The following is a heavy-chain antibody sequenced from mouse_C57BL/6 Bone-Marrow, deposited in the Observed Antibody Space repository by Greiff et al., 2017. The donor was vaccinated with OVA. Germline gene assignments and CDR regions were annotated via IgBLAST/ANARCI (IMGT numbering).Heavy chain of an antibody. CDR3: ARAGLLLRSLFDY. V-gene: IGHV1-55*01. CDR2: IYPGSGST. J-gene: IGHJ2*01. D-gene: IGHD1-1*01. CDR1: GYTFTSYW. Sequence: VQLQQPGAELVKPGASVKMSCKASGYTFTSYWITWVKQRPGQGLEWIGDIYPGSGSTNYNEKFKSKATLTVDTSSSTAYMQLSSLTSEDSAVYYCARAGLLLRSLFDYWGQGTTLTVSS.